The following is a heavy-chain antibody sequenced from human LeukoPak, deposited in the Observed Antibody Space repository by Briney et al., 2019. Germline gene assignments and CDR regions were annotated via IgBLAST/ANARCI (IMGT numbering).Heavy chain of an antibody. CDR2: ISGSGGST. J-gene: IGHJ3*02. V-gene: IGHV3-23*01. Sequence: PGGSLRLSCAASGFTFSSYAMSWVRQAPGKGLEWVSAISGSGGSTYYADSVKGRFTISRDNSKNTLYLQMNSLRAEDTAVYYCAKDSRAVAGTGASGAFDIWGQGTMVTVSS. D-gene: IGHD6-19*01. CDR1: GFTFSSYA. CDR3: AKDSRAVAGTGASGAFDI.